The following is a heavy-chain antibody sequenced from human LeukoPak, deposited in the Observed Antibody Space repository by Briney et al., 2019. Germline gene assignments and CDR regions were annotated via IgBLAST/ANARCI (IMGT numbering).Heavy chain of an antibody. CDR1: GGSFSGYY. D-gene: IGHD3-10*01. CDR2: INHSGST. Sequence: SETLSLTCAVYGGSFSGYYWSWIRQSPGKGLEWIGEINHSGSTNYNPSLKSRVTISVDTSKNQFSLKLSSVTAADTAVYYCARAIGYYYGSGSYYYFDYWGQGTLVTVSS. V-gene: IGHV4-34*01. CDR3: ARAIGYYYGSGSYYYFDY. J-gene: IGHJ4*02.